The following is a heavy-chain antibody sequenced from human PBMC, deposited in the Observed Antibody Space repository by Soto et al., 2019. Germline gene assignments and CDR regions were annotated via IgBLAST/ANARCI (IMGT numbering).Heavy chain of an antibody. V-gene: IGHV3-23*01. CDR3: AKDRVVAALDAFDI. CDR1: GFTFSSYA. Sequence: EVQLLESGGGLVQPGGPRGLSCAPPGFTFSSYAMSWVRQAPGKGLEWDSVLSDSGGSTYYADSVRGRFTISRDNSKNTLYLQMNSLSAEDTAVYYCAKDRVVAALDAFDIWGQGTMVTVSS. D-gene: IGHD2-15*01. J-gene: IGHJ3*02. CDR2: LSDSGGST.